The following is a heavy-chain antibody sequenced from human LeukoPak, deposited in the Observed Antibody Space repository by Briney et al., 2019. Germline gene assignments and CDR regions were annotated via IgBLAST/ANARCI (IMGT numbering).Heavy chain of an antibody. D-gene: IGHD3-3*01. Sequence: SQTLSLTCTVSGGSTSSGDYYWSWIRQPPGKGLEWIGYIYYSGSTYYNPSLKSRVTISVDTSKNQFSLKLSSVTAADTAVYYCAREPGSFGVVTYFDYWGQGTLVTVSS. CDR1: GGSTSSGDYY. J-gene: IGHJ4*02. CDR2: IYYSGST. V-gene: IGHV4-30-4*08. CDR3: AREPGSFGVVTYFDY.